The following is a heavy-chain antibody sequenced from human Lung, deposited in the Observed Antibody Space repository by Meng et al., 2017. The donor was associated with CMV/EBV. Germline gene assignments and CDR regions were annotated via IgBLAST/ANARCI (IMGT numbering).Heavy chain of an antibody. J-gene: IGHJ4*02. V-gene: IGHV3-30*04. CDR2: ISYDGSNK. D-gene: IGHD3-3*01. CDR1: GFTFSSYA. CDR3: ARDRGRCVEWLFPDY. Sequence: GESLKISCAASGFTFSSYAMHWVRQAPGKGLEWVAVISYDGSNKYYADSVKGRFTISRDNSKNTLYLQMNSLRAEDTAVYYCARDRGRCVEWLFPDYWGQGTLVTVSS.